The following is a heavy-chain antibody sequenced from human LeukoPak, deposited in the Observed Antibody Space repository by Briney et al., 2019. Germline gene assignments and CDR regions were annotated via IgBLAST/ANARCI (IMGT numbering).Heavy chain of an antibody. CDR1: GFTFSSYG. J-gene: IGHJ4*02. CDR2: ISYDGSNK. CDR3: AKVSYYYDSSGPALDY. V-gene: IGHV3-30*18. D-gene: IGHD3-22*01. Sequence: GGSLRLSCAASGFTFSSYGMHWVRQAPGKGLEWVAVISYDGSNKYYADSVKGRFTISRDNSKNTLYLQMNSLRAEDTAVYYCAKVSYYYDSSGPALDYWGQGTLVTVSS.